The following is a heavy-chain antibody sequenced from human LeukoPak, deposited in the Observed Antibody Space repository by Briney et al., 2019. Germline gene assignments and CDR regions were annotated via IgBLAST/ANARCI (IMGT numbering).Heavy chain of an antibody. CDR3: ARGGWSLDY. V-gene: IGHV4-59*01. Sequence: SETLSLTCAVYGGSFSGYYWSWIRQPPGKGLEWIGYIYYSGNTNYNPSLKSRVTISVDTSKNQFSLQLSSVTTADTAVYYCARGGWSLDYWGQGTLVTVSS. CDR2: IYYSGNT. J-gene: IGHJ4*02. CDR1: GGSFSGYY. D-gene: IGHD6-19*01.